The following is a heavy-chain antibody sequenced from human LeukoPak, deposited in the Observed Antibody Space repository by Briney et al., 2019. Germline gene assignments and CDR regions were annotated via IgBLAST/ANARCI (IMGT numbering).Heavy chain of an antibody. V-gene: IGHV4-59*01. CDR3: ARGSSYDILTGYFDY. CDR2: IYYSGST. CDR1: GGSISSYY. D-gene: IGHD3-9*01. Sequence: SETLSLTCTVSGGSISSYYWGWIRQPPGKGLEWIGYIYYSGSTNYNPSLKSRVTISVDTSKNQFSLKLSSVTAADTAVYYCARGSSYDILTGYFDYWGQGTLVTVSS. J-gene: IGHJ4*02.